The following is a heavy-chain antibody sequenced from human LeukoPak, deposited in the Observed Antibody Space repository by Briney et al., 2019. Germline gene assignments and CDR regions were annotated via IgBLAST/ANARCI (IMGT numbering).Heavy chain of an antibody. CDR2: IYTSGST. CDR3: AREWDCSSTSCLQP. V-gene: IGHV4-61*02. J-gene: IGHJ5*02. CDR1: GGSISSGSYY. Sequence: SETLSLTCTVSGGSISSGSYYWSWIRQPAGKGLEWIGRIYTSGSTNYNPSLKSRVTMSVDTSKNQFSLKLSSVTAADTAVYYCAREWDCSSTSCLQPWGQGTLVTVSS. D-gene: IGHD2-2*01.